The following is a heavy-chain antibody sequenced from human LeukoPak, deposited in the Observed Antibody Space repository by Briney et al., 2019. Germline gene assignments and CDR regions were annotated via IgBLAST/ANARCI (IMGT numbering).Heavy chain of an antibody. J-gene: IGHJ4*02. D-gene: IGHD3-16*01. CDR1: VVTFSSYA. V-gene: IGHV3-23*01. CDR3: ASMGGYFDY. CDR2: NSGSGGST. Sequence: GGSLRLPCAASVVTFSSYAMSWVRQAPGKGREWVSANSGSGGSTYYADSVKGRLTISRDNSKNTLYLQMNSLRAEDTAVYYCASMGGYFDYWGQGTLVTVSS.